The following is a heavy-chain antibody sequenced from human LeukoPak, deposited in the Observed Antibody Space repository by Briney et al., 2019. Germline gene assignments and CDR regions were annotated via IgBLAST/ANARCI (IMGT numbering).Heavy chain of an antibody. CDR2: IYSGGST. J-gene: IGHJ6*03. Sequence: GGSLRLSCAASGFTVSSNYMSWVRQAPGKGLEWVSVIYSGGSTYYADSVKGRFTISRDNSKNTLYLQMNSLRAEDTAVYYCARASGDIDYYYYYMDVWGKGTTVTISS. D-gene: IGHD5-12*01. CDR3: ARASGDIDYYYYYMDV. V-gene: IGHV3-53*01. CDR1: GFTVSSNY.